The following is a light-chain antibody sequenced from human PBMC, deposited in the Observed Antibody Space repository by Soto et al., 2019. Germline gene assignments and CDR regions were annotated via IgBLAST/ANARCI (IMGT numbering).Light chain of an antibody. CDR3: QQYSDSSGA. V-gene: IGKV1-5*01. CDR2: DAS. CDR1: QSIGTW. J-gene: IGKJ1*01. Sequence: EIQVTQSPSTLSASVGDRVTITCGASQSIGTWLASYQQKPGKAPKLLIFDASTLESGGPPRCSGSGAGTDFTLTISSLQPDDFATYYCQQYSDSSGAFGQGTKVDIK.